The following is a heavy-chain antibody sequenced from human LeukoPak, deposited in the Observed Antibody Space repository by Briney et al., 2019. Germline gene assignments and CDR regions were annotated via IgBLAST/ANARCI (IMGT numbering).Heavy chain of an antibody. V-gene: IGHV3-33*01. J-gene: IGHJ4*02. CDR3: ARDPRGGELDYYFDY. Sequence: GGSLRLSCAASGFTFSSYGMHWVRQAPGKGLEWVAVIWYDGSNEYYADSVEGRFTISRDNSKNTLYLRMNSLRAEDTAVYYCARDPRGGELDYYFDYWGQGTLVTVSS. CDR2: IWYDGSNE. CDR1: GFTFSSYG. D-gene: IGHD1-26*01.